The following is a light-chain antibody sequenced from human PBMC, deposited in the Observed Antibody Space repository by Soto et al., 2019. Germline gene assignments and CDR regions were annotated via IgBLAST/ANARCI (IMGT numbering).Light chain of an antibody. CDR2: KAS. V-gene: IGKV1-5*03. CDR3: QHYNSYSEA. CDR1: QTISSW. Sequence: DIQMTQSPSTLSGSVGDRVTITRRASQTISSWLAWYQQKPGKAPKLLIYKASTLKSGVPSRFSGSGSGTEFTLTISSLQPDEFATYDCQHYNSYSEAFGQGTKVEIK. J-gene: IGKJ1*01.